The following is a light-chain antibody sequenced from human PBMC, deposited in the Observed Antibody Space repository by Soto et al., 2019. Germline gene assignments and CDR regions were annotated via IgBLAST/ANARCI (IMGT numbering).Light chain of an antibody. J-gene: IGKJ5*01. CDR3: QQYGSSPPSST. Sequence: VLTQSPGTLSLSPGERAAISCRASQSISSSYLAWYQHKPGQAPRLLIHGASSRATGIPHRFSGSGSGTDFTLTISRLEPEDCGVYYCQQYGSSPPSSTFGQGTRLEIK. V-gene: IGKV3-20*01. CDR2: GAS. CDR1: QSISSSY.